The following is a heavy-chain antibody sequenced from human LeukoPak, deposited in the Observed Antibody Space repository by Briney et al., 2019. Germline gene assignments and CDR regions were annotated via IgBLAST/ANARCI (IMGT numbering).Heavy chain of an antibody. J-gene: IGHJ1*01. Sequence: GGSLRLSCAGSGFTFRSYWMHWVRQAPGKGLVWVSRINSDGSSTSYADSVKGRFTISRDNAKNTLYLQMNSLRAEDTAVYYCARDQLRAVAGTPEREYFQHWGQGTLVTVSS. CDR3: ARDQLRAVAGTPEREYFQH. D-gene: IGHD6-19*01. CDR2: INSDGSST. CDR1: GFTFRSYW. V-gene: IGHV3-74*01.